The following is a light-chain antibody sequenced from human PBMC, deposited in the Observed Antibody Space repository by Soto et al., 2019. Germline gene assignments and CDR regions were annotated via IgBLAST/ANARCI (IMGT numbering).Light chain of an antibody. V-gene: IGLV1-51*02. Sequence: QSVLTQPPSVSAAPGQKVTISCSGSSSNLGNNYVSWYQQLPGTAPKLLIYENNKRPAGIPDRFSGSKSGTSATLGITGLQTGDEADYYCGTWDSSLSAEFGGGTKLTVL. J-gene: IGLJ2*01. CDR1: SSNLGNNY. CDR2: ENN. CDR3: GTWDSSLSAE.